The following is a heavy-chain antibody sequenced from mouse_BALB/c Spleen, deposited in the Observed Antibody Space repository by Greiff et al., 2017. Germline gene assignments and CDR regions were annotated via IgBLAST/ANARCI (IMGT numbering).Heavy chain of an antibody. Sequence: VKVVESGAELVRPGSSVKISCKASGYAFSSYWMNWVKQRPGQGLEWIGQIYPGDGDTNYNGKFKGKATLTADKSSSTAYMQLSSLTSEDSAVYFCARSHDYAMDYWGQGTSVTVSS. CDR3: ARSHDYAMDY. CDR1: GYAFSSYW. J-gene: IGHJ4*01. CDR2: IYPGDGDT. V-gene: IGHV1-80*01.